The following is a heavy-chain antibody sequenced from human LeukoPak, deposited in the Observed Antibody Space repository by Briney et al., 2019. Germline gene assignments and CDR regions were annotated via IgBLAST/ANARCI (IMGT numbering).Heavy chain of an antibody. D-gene: IGHD2-8*01. CDR1: GFTFSSYG. V-gene: IGHV3-33*01. CDR3: ARDRLASCTNGVCYRTFNYFYMDV. CDR2: IWYDGSNK. J-gene: IGHJ6*03. Sequence: PGRSLRLSCAASGFTFSSYGVHWVRQAPGEGLEWVAVIWYDGSNKYYADSVKGRFTISRDNSKNTLYLQMNSLRAEDTAVYYCARDRLASCTNGVCYRTFNYFYMDVWGKGTTVTVSS.